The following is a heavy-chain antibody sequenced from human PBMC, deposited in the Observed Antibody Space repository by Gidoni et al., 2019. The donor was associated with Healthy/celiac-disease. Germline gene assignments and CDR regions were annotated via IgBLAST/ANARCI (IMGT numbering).Heavy chain of an antibody. Sequence: QVQLVQSGAEVKKPGASVKVSCKASGYTFTSYDINWVRQATGQGLEWMGWMNPNSGNTGYAQKFQGRVTMTRNTSISTAYMELSSLRSEDTAVYYCARGVYGSGSPWWYFDLWGRGTLVTVSS. D-gene: IGHD3-10*01. V-gene: IGHV1-8*01. CDR3: ARGVYGSGSPWWYFDL. CDR2: MNPNSGNT. J-gene: IGHJ2*01. CDR1: GYTFTSYD.